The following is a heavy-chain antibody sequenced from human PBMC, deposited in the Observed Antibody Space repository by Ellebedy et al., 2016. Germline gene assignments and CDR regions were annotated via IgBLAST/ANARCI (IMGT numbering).Heavy chain of an antibody. CDR2: IYYSGST. J-gene: IGHJ4*02. CDR1: GGSISSYY. V-gene: IGHV4-59*08. D-gene: IGHD6-19*01. CDR3: ARREITSSGWLGDFDY. Sequence: SETLSLTCTVSGGSISSYYWSWIRQPPGKGLEWIGYIYYSGSTNYNPSLKSRVTISVDTSKNQFSLKLSSVTAADTAVYYCARREITSSGWLGDFDYWGQGTLVTVSS.